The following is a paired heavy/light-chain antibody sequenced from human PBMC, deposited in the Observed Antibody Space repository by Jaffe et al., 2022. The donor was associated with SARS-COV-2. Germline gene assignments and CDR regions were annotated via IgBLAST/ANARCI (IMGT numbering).Heavy chain of an antibody. V-gene: IGHV3-74*01. CDR3: ARGGTIWDLVLDY. J-gene: IGHJ4*02. D-gene: IGHD3-16*01. CDR1: GFIFSSHW. Sequence: EVQLVESGGGLGQPGGALRLSCEASGFIFSSHWMHWVLQVPGKGLVWVARIKSDGTFINYADSVKGRFTISRDNAKNTVYLQINSLRAEDTAVYYCARGGTIWDLVLDYWGQGTLVSVSS. CDR2: IKSDGTFI.
Light chain of an antibody. Sequence: QSALTQPASVSGSPGQSITISCTGTNSNIGSHNLVSWYQQKSDQAPQLMIYEDTQRPSGISGRFSGSKSGFTASLTIFGLQPEDEADYYCCAYANDYWVFGGGTKLTVL. CDR2: EDT. V-gene: IGLV2-23*01. CDR1: NSNIGSHNL. CDR3: CAYANDYWV. J-gene: IGLJ3*02.